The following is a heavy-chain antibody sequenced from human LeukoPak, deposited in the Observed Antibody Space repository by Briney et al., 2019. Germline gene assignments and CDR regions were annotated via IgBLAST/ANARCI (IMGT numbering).Heavy chain of an antibody. Sequence: SQTLSLTFAISGDSVSINSAAWNWVRQSPSRGLEWLGRTYYRSKRYNDYAVSVKSRITINPDTSKNQFSLQLNSVTPEDTAVYYCARDREGGCSSTSCYSLGAFDIWGQGTMVTVSS. J-gene: IGHJ3*02. CDR2: TYYRSKRYN. D-gene: IGHD2-2*01. CDR3: ARDREGGCSSTSCYSLGAFDI. V-gene: IGHV6-1*01. CDR1: GDSVSINSAA.